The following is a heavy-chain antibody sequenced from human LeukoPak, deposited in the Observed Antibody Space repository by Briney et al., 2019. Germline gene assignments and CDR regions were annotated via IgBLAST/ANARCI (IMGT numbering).Heavy chain of an antibody. V-gene: IGHV4-34*01. CDR2: INHSGST. D-gene: IGHD3-22*01. Sequence: SETLSLTCAVYGGSFSGYYWSWVRQPPGKGLEWIGEINHSGSTSYNPSLKGRVTISVDTSKNQFSLKLSSVTAADTAVYYCAAHDSSGYNTFDYWGQGTLVPVSS. J-gene: IGHJ4*02. CDR3: AAHDSSGYNTFDY. CDR1: GGSFSGYY.